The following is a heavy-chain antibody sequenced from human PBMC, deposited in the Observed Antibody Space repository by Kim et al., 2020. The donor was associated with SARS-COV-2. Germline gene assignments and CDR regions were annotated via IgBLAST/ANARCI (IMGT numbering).Heavy chain of an antibody. CDR1: GYTFTDYY. CDR3: ARGKPERWLQLGDY. D-gene: IGHD5-12*01. CDR2: INPDRGGT. V-gene: IGHV1-2*02. J-gene: IGHJ4*02. Sequence: ASVKVSCKASGYTFTDYYMHWVRQAPGQGLEWMGWINPDRGGTNYAQKFQGRVTLTRDTSNSTVYMALSSLRSDDTAVYFCARGKPERWLQLGDYWGQGILVTVSS.